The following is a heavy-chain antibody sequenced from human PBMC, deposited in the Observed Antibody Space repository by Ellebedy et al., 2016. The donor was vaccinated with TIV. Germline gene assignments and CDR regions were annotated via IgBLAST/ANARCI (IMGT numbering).Heavy chain of an antibody. V-gene: IGHV3-11*06. CDR1: GFTFSDYY. Sequence: PGGSLRLSCAASGFTFSDYYMSWIRQAPGKGLEWISYISSGSTYTNYADSVKGRFTISRDNAKNSLYLQMNSVRAEDTAVYYCARGGSPEIVVVTDATLDSGPFFDYWGQGTLVTVSS. CDR2: ISSGSTYT. D-gene: IGHD2-15*01. J-gene: IGHJ4*02. CDR3: ARGGSPEIVVVTDATLDSGPFFDY.